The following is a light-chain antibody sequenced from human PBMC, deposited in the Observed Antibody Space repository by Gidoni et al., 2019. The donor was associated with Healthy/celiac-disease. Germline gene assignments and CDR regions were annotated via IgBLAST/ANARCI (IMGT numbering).Light chain of an antibody. CDR2: DVS. J-gene: IGLJ3*02. Sequence: QSSLTQPRSLSGSPGQSVTISCTGTSSDVGGYHYVSWYQQHTGKAPKLMIYDVSKRPSGVPDRFSGSKSGNTASLTISGLQAEDEADYYCCSYAGSYTFGVFGGGTKLTVL. CDR1: SSDVGGYHY. V-gene: IGLV2-11*01. CDR3: CSYAGSYTFGV.